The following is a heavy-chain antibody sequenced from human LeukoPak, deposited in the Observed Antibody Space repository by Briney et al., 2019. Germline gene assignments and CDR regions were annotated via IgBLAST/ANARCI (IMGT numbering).Heavy chain of an antibody. V-gene: IGHV3-66*04. J-gene: IGHJ5*02. Sequence: PGGSLRLSCAASGITVSGNYMAWVRQAPGKGLEWASVIYSGGNTYHADSVKGRFSISRDNSKNTVYLQMNGLRVEDTAVYYCARLVTGTTVINSGWFDPWGQGTLVTVSS. CDR2: IYSGGNT. CDR3: ARLVTGTTVINSGWFDP. D-gene: IGHD4-23*01. CDR1: GITVSGNY.